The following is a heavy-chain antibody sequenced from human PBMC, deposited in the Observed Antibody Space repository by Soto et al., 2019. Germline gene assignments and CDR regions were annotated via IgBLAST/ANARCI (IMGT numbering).Heavy chain of an antibody. CDR2: ITYDRSSK. V-gene: IGHV3-30*18. J-gene: IGHJ4*02. CDR1: GFTFSTYG. D-gene: IGHD1-26*01. CDR3: AKEIRGSNDN. Sequence: QVQLVESGGGVVQPGRSLRLSCAASGFTFSTYGMHWVRQGPGKGLEWVAAITYDRSSKYYGDSVKGRFTISRDNSKNTVYLQVNSLRAEDTAVYYCAKEIRGSNDNWGQGILVTVSS.